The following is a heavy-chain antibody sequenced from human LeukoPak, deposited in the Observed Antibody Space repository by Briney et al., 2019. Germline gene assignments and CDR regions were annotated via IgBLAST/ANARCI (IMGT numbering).Heavy chain of an antibody. CDR3: ARDPDPSESGVDY. CDR2: ISAYNGNT. V-gene: IGHV1-18*01. CDR1: GYTFTTYA. D-gene: IGHD3-3*01. J-gene: IGHJ4*02. Sequence: GASVKVSCKTSGYTFTTYAMHWVRQAPGQRLEWMGWISAYNGNTNHAQKLQGRVTMTTDTSTSTAYMELRSLRSDDTAVYYCARDPDPSESGVDYWGQGTLVTVSS.